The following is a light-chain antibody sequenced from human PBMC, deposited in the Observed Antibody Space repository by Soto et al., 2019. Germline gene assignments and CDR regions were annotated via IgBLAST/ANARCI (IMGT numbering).Light chain of an antibody. CDR1: QRSGTS. V-gene: IGKV3-15*01. Sequence: IGMTKSPTTLSVSPGERTTLSCSASQRSGTSLASYQQKPGQAPRLLIYGASTRATAIPARFSGRGSGTEFTLTISSLQSEDFAVYYCQQYHNWPPITFGQGTRLEIK. J-gene: IGKJ5*01. CDR3: QQYHNWPPIT. CDR2: GAS.